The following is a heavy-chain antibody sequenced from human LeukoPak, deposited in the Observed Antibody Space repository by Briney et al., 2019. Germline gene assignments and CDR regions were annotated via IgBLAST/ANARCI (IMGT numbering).Heavy chain of an antibody. Sequence: SETLSLTCAVYGGSFSGYYWSWIRQPPGKGLEWIGEINHSGSTNYNPSLKSRVTISVDTSKNQFSLKLSSVTAADTAVYYCARLVERCIDYWGQGTLVTVSS. CDR1: GGSFSGYY. CDR2: INHSGST. V-gene: IGHV4-34*01. J-gene: IGHJ4*02. CDR3: ARLVERCIDY. D-gene: IGHD1-1*01.